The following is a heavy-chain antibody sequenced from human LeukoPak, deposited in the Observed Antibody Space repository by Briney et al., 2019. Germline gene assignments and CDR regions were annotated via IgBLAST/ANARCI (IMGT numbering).Heavy chain of an antibody. CDR1: GGSISSGGYY. CDR2: IYHSGST. J-gene: IGHJ4*02. D-gene: IGHD1-26*01. V-gene: IGHV4-30-2*01. Sequence: PSQTLSLTCTVSGGSISSGGYYWSWIRQPPGKGLEWIGYIYHSGSTYYNPSLKSRVTISVDRSKNQFSLKLSSVTAADTAVYYCARDSVGAIDYWGQGTLVTVSS. CDR3: ARDSVGAIDY.